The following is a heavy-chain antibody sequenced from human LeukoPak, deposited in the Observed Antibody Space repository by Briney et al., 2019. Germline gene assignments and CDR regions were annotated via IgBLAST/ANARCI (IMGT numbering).Heavy chain of an antibody. V-gene: IGHV3-30-3*01. CDR3: ASAPRGGPPDY. J-gene: IGHJ4*02. D-gene: IGHD2-15*01. Sequence: GRSLRLSCAASGFTFSSYAMHWVRQAPGKGLEWVAVISYDGSNKYYADSVKGRFTISRDNSKNTLYLQMNSLRAEDTAVYYCASAPRGGPPDYWGQGTLVTVSS. CDR2: ISYDGSNK. CDR1: GFTFSSYA.